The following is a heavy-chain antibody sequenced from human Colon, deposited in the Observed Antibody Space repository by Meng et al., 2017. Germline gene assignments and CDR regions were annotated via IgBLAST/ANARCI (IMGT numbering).Heavy chain of an antibody. V-gene: IGHV4-4*02. CDR1: GGSLISSNW. D-gene: IGHD3-22*01. CDR2: IYRSGST. CDR3: ARRVQYSSGYYYFDF. J-gene: IGHJ4*02. Sequence: QVQLLESGPGVVKPSGTLSLPCVVSGGSLISSNWWTWVRQAPGKGLEWIGEIYRSGSTNYNPSLKSRVTISIDTSKNEFSLKLTSVTAADTALYYCARRVQYSSGYYYFDFWGQGTLVTVSS.